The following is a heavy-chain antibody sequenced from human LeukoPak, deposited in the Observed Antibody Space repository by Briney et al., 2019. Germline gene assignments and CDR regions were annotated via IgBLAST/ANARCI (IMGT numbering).Heavy chain of an antibody. J-gene: IGHJ4*02. CDR2: ISYDGSNK. Sequence: QPGGSLRLSCAASGFTFSSYGMHWVRQAPGKGLEWVAVISYDGSNKYYADSVKGRFTISRDNSKNTLYLQMNSLRAEDTAVYYCAKVGRNYDILTGYYQNWGQGTLVTVSS. CDR3: AKVGRNYDILTGYYQN. D-gene: IGHD3-9*01. CDR1: GFTFSSYG. V-gene: IGHV3-30*18.